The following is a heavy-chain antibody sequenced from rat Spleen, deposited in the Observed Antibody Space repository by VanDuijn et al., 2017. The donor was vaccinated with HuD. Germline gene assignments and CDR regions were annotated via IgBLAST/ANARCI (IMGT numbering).Heavy chain of an antibody. CDR2: LWSGGAT. J-gene: IGHJ2*01. V-gene: IGHV2-1*01. CDR1: GFSLIRYN. CDR3: ATQHWFPY. D-gene: IGHD1-12*03. Sequence: QVQLKESGPGLVQPSQTLSLTCTVSGFSLIRYNVHWVRQPPGKGLEWMAVLWSGGATAYSSALKSRLSISRDTSRSQVFLKMNNLQTEDTAMYFCATQHWFPYWGQGVMVTVSS.